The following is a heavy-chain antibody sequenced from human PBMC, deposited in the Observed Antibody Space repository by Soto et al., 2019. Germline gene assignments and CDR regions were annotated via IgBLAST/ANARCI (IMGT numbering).Heavy chain of an antibody. J-gene: IGHJ5*02. V-gene: IGHV4-34*01. D-gene: IGHD3-10*01. CDR3: ARAPRITMVRGVIQAYNWFDP. CDR1: GGSFSGYY. Sequence: WETLSLTCAVYGGSFSGYYWSWISQPPGKGLEWIGEINHSGSTNYNPSLKSRVTISVDTSKNQFSLKLSSVTAADTAVYYCARAPRITMVRGVIQAYNWFDPWGQGTLVTVSS. CDR2: INHSGST.